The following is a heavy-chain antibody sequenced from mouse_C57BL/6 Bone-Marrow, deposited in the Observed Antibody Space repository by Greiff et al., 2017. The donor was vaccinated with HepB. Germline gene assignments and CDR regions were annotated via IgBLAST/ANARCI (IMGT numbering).Heavy chain of an antibody. V-gene: IGHV1-55*01. CDR2: IYPGSGST. CDR3: ARRYYGSSWYFDV. D-gene: IGHD1-1*01. J-gene: IGHJ1*03. CDR1: GYTFTSYW. Sequence: QVQLQPPGAELVKPGASVKMSCKASGYTFTSYWITWVKQRPGQGLEWIGDIYPGSGSTNYNEKFKSKATLTVDTSSSTAYMQLSSLTSEDSAVYYCARRYYGSSWYFDVWGTGTTVTVSS.